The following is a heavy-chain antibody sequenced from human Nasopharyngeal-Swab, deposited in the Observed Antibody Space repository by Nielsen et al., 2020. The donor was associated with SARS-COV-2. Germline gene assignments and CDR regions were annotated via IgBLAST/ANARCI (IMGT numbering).Heavy chain of an antibody. CDR2: ISYDGSNK. Sequence: GGSPRHPPAASRFTFIRYTIHRVRQAPGKGLEWVAVISYDGSNKYYADSVKGRFTISRDISKNTLYLQMNSLRAEDTAVFYCASTPLDSSGYYYAFHYWGRGTLVTVSS. J-gene: IGHJ4*02. V-gene: IGHV3-30-3*01. CDR3: ASTPLDSSGYYYAFHY. CDR1: RFTFIRYT. D-gene: IGHD3-22*01.